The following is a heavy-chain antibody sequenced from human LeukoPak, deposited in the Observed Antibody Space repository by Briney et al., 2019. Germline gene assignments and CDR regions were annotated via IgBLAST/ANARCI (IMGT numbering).Heavy chain of an antibody. CDR1: GGSISGYY. D-gene: IGHD4-11*01. CDR2: XXNXXTX. CDR3: ARDKYSNYGNWLVP. Sequence: SETLSLTCSVSGGSISGYYWXXXRQPAXKGXXXXGHXXNXXTXXXXXXLKSRVXXSXXXSKNHFSLKLRSVTAADTAVYYCARDKYSNYGNWLVPWGQGTRVTVSS. V-gene: IGHV4-4*07. J-gene: IGHJ5*02.